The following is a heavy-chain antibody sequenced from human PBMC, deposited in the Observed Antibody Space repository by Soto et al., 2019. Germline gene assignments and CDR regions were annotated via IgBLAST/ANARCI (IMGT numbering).Heavy chain of an antibody. CDR2: IRSKAYGGTT. CDR1: GFTFGDYA. V-gene: IGHV3-49*04. CDR3: TSSPAIAADGTRYYYGMDV. J-gene: IGHJ6*02. D-gene: IGHD6-13*01. Sequence: GGSLRLSCTASGFTFGDYAMSWVRQAPGKGLEWVGFIRSKAYGGTTEYAASVKGRFTISRDDSKSIAYLQMNSLKTEDTAVYYCTSSPAIAADGTRYYYGMDVWGQGTTVTVSS.